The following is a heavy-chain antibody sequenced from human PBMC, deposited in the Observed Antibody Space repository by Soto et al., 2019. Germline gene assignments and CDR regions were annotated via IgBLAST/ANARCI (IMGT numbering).Heavy chain of an antibody. V-gene: IGHV3-33*01. CDR1: GFTFSSYG. Sequence: GGSLRLSCAASGFTFSSYGMHWVRQAPGKGLEWVAVIWYDGSNKYYADSVKGRFTISRDNSKNTLYLQMNSLRAEDTAVYYCARQGYPGGSGIAVATFDYWGQGTLVTVSS. D-gene: IGHD6-19*01. J-gene: IGHJ4*02. CDR3: ARQGYPGGSGIAVATFDY. CDR2: IWYDGSNK.